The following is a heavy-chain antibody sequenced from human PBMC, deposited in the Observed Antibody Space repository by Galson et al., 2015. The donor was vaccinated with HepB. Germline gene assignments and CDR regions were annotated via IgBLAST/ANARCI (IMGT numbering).Heavy chain of an antibody. CDR1: GFTFSSYA. V-gene: IGHV3-64D*06. CDR2: ISSNGGST. D-gene: IGHD1-7*01. J-gene: IGHJ4*02. Sequence: SLRLSCAASGFTFSSYAMHWVRQAPGKGLEYVSAISSNGGSTYYADSVKGRFTISRDNSKNTLYLQMSSLRAEDTAVYYCVNLPAISAGTTGYWGQGTLVTVSS. CDR3: VNLPAISAGTTGY.